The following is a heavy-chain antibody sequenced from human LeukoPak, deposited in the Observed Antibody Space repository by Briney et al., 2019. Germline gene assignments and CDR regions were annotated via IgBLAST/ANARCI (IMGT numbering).Heavy chain of an antibody. J-gene: IGHJ4*02. D-gene: IGHD2-2*01. CDR1: GGSISSGNYY. Sequence: SETLSLTCTVSGGSISSGNYYWTWIRQPAGKGLEWIGYVYDTGSTDYNPSLKSRVTISVDTSKNQFSLRLNSVTAADTAIYYCAREKIAMRAFDSWGQGTLVTVSS. V-gene: IGHV4-61*10. CDR2: VYDTGST. CDR3: AREKIAMRAFDS.